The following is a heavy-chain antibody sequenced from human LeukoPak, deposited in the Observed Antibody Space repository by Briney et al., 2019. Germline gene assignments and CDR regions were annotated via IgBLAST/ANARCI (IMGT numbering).Heavy chain of an antibody. D-gene: IGHD2-15*01. CDR1: GGSFSGYY. V-gene: IGHV4-34*01. Sequence: SETLSLTCAVYGGSFSGYYWSWIRQPPGKGLEWIGEINHSGSTNYNPSLKSRVTISVDTSKNQFSLKLSSVTAADTAVYYCARGYCSGGSCYSSVAFDIWGQGTMVTVSS. CDR2: INHSGST. CDR3: ARGYCSGGSCYSSVAFDI. J-gene: IGHJ3*02.